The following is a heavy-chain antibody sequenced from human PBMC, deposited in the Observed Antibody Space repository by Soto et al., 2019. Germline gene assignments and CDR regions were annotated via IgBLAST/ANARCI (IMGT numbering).Heavy chain of an antibody. CDR1: GFTVSSNY. CDR3: ARGVLSSRIYTMVRGVIRRPEYYFDY. D-gene: IGHD3-10*01. V-gene: IGHV3-66*01. Sequence: GGSLRLSCAASGFTVSSNYMSWVRQAPGKGLEWVSVIYSGGSTYYADSVKGRFTISRDNSKNTLYLQMNSLRAEDTAVYYCARGVLSSRIYTMVRGVIRRPEYYFDYWGQGTLVTVSS. J-gene: IGHJ4*02. CDR2: IYSGGST.